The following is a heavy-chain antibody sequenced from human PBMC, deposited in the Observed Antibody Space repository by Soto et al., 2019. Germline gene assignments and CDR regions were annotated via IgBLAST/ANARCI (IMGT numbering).Heavy chain of an antibody. CDR2: ISGSGGST. CDR1: GFTFSSYA. Sequence: EVRLLESGGGLVQPGGSLRLSCAASGFTFSSYAMSWVRQAPGKGLEWVSAISGSGGSTYYADSVKGRFTISRDKSKNTLYLQMNSLRAEDTAVYYCAKDDRAAAGEFDYWGQGTLVTVSS. CDR3: AKDDRAAAGEFDY. D-gene: IGHD6-13*01. J-gene: IGHJ4*02. V-gene: IGHV3-23*01.